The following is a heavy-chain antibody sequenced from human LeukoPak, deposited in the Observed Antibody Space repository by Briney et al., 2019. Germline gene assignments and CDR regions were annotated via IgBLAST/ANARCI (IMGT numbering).Heavy chain of an antibody. CDR3: ARESPRYSYGYESYYYYYMDV. D-gene: IGHD5-18*01. V-gene: IGHV3-7*01. CDR2: IKQDGSEK. J-gene: IGHJ6*03. CDR1: GFIFSSHW. Sequence: PGGSLRLSCAASGFIFSSHWMTWVRQAPGKGLEFVANIKQDGSEKYYVDSVKGRFTISRDNAKNSLYLQMNSLRAEDTAVYYCARESPRYSYGYESYYYYYMDVWGKGTTVTVSS.